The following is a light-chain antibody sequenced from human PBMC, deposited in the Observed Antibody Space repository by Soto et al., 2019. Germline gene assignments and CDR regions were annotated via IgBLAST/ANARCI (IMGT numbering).Light chain of an antibody. CDR2: EGS. CDR1: SSDVGSYNL. V-gene: IGLV2-23*01. Sequence: QSALTKPASVSGSPGQSITISCTGTSSDVGSYNLVSWYQQHPGKAPKLMIYEGSKRPSGVSNRFSGSKSGNTASLTISGLQAEDEADYYCCSYAGSYVFGTGTKVTVL. J-gene: IGLJ1*01. CDR3: CSYAGSYV.